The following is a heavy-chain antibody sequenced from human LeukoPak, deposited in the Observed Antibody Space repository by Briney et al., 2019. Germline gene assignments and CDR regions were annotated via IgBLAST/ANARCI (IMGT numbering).Heavy chain of an antibody. V-gene: IGHV4-39*07. CDR1: GGSIRSSSYY. J-gene: IGHJ4*02. Sequence: SETLSLTCTVAGGSIRSSSYYWGWIRQPPGKGLEWIGSIYYSGSTYYNPSLKSRVTISVDTSKNQFSLKLSSVTAADTAVYYCARDQDYYFDYWGQGALVTVSS. D-gene: IGHD3/OR15-3a*01. CDR3: ARDQDYYFDY. CDR2: IYYSGST.